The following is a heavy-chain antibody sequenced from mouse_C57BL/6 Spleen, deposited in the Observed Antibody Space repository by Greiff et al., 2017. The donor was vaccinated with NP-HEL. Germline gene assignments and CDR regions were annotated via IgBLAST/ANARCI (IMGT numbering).Heavy chain of an antibody. Sequence: QVQLQQPGAELVRPGSSVKLSCKASGYTFTSYWMDWVKQRPGQGLEWIGNIYPSDSETHYNQKFKDKATLTVDKSSSTTYMQLSSLTSEDSAVYYCARDYYGSSYGYWYFEVWGTATTVTASS. CDR2: IYPSDSET. CDR3: ARDYYGSSYGYWYFEV. D-gene: IGHD1-1*01. CDR1: GYTFTSYW. V-gene: IGHV1-61*01. J-gene: IGHJ1*03.